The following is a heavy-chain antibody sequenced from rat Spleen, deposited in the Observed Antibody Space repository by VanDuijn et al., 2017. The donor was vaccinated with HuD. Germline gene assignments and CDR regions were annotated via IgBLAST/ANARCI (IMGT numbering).Heavy chain of an antibody. D-gene: IGHD1-12*03. J-gene: IGHJ2*01. CDR1: GFSLTSYN. Sequence: QVQLKETGPGLVQPTQTLSITCTVSGFSLTSYNVHWVRQPPGKGLEWMGGMWSGGTTDYNSALKSRLSISRDTSKSQVFLKVNILQTEDTATYYCARMGGLLSPPFDYWGQGVMVTVSS. CDR3: ARMGGLLSPPFDY. V-gene: IGHV2-45*01. CDR2: MWSGGTT.